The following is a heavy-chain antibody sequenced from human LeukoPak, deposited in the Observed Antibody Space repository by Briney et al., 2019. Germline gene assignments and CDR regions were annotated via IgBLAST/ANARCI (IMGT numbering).Heavy chain of an antibody. V-gene: IGHV3-23*01. Sequence: GGSLRLSCAASGFTVTEYAMTWIRQSPGKGLEWVSSMSDIGPNTYYADSVKGRFTISRDNSQNTLFLQMNSLRVEDTAVYYCAKDAVYYYDSSGSYYFDYWGQGTLVTVSS. D-gene: IGHD3-22*01. CDR2: MSDIGPNT. J-gene: IGHJ4*02. CDR1: GFTVTEYA. CDR3: AKDAVYYYDSSGSYYFDY.